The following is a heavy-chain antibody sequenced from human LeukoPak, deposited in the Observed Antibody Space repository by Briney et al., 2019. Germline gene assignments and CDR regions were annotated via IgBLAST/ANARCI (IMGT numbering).Heavy chain of an antibody. CDR1: GGSFSGYY. Sequence: SETLSLTCAVYGGSFSGYYWSWIRQPPGKGLEWIGEINHSGSTNYNPSLKSRVTISVDTSKNQFSLKLSSVTAADTAVYYCARGGYSYGRHWFDPWGQGTLATVSS. V-gene: IGHV4-34*01. J-gene: IGHJ5*02. D-gene: IGHD5-18*01. CDR3: ARGGYSYGRHWFDP. CDR2: INHSGST.